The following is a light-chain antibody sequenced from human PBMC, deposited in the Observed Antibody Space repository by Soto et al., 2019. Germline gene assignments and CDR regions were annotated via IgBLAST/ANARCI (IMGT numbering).Light chain of an antibody. CDR3: QQYNSG. V-gene: IGKV1-5*03. J-gene: IGKJ1*01. CDR1: HSIDTW. Sequence: DIQMTQSPSTLSASVGDRVTITCRASHSIDTWLAWYQQKPGRAPKLLIYKASSLESGVLSRFSGSGSGTEFTLTISILQPDDCATYYCQQYNSGLGQGTKVDIK. CDR2: KAS.